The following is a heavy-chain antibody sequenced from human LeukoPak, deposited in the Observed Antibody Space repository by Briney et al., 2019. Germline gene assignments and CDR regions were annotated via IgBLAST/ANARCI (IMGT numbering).Heavy chain of an antibody. CDR3: ARGGELASSWYTDAFDI. J-gene: IGHJ3*02. D-gene: IGHD6-13*01. Sequence: GGSLRLSCAASGFTFSSYAMHWVRQAPGKGLEWVAVISYDGSNKYYADSVKGRLTISRDNSKNTLYLQMNSLRAEDTAVYYCARGGELASSWYTDAFDIWGQGTMVTVSS. CDR2: ISYDGSNK. CDR1: GFTFSSYA. V-gene: IGHV3-30*04.